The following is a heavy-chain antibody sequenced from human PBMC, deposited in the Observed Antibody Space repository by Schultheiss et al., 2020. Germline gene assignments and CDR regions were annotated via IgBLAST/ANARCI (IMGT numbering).Heavy chain of an antibody. Sequence: SQTLSLTCAVYGGSFSGYYWSWIRQPPGKGLEWIGEINHSGSTYYNPSLKSRVTISVDTSKNQFSLKLSSVTAADTAVYYCARNTATFDYWGQGTLVTVSS. J-gene: IGHJ4*02. D-gene: IGHD5-18*01. V-gene: IGHV4-34*01. CDR2: INHSGST. CDR3: ARNTATFDY. CDR1: GGSFSGYY.